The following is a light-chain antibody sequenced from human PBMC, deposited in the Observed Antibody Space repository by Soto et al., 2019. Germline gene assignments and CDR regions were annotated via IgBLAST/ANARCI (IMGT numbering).Light chain of an antibody. CDR2: DAS. V-gene: IGKV3-20*01. CDR3: QQYGSSVT. J-gene: IGKJ4*01. Sequence: DIVLTQSPGTLSLSPGERATLSCRASQSVRSRYLAWYQQKAGQAPRLLIYDASRRATGIPDRFSGSGSGTDFTITISRLEPEAFAVYYCQQYGSSVTFGGGTKVEIK. CDR1: QSVRSRY.